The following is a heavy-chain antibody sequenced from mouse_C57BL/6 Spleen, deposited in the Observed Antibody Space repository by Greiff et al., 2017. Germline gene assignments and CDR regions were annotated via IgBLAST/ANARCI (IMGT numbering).Heavy chain of an antibody. CDR1: GYTFTSYW. V-gene: IGHV1-61*01. CDR2: IYPSDSET. Sequence: QVQLQQPGAELVRPGSSVKLSCKASGYTFTSYWMDWVKQRPGQGLEWIGNIYPSDSETHYNQKFKDKATLTVDKSSSTAYMQLSSLTSEDSAVYYCARGDYETQFAYWGQGTLVTVSA. J-gene: IGHJ3*01. CDR3: ARGDYETQFAY. D-gene: IGHD2-4*01.